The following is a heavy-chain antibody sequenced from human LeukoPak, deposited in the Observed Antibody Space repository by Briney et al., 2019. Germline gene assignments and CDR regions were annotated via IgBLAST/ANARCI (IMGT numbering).Heavy chain of an antibody. CDR1: GFTFSSYW. Sequence: GGSLRLSCAASGFTFSSYWMHWVRQAPGKGLVWVSRINSDGSSTSYADSVKGRFTISRDNAKNTLYLQMNSVRAEDTAVYYCARANYYGSGRAAFDIWGQGTMVTVSS. J-gene: IGHJ3*02. V-gene: IGHV3-74*01. D-gene: IGHD3-10*01. CDR3: ARANYYGSGRAAFDI. CDR2: INSDGSST.